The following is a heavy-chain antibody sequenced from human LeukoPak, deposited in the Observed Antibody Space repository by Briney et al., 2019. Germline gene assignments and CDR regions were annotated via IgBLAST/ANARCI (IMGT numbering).Heavy chain of an antibody. D-gene: IGHD6-13*01. V-gene: IGHV3-33*01. CDR1: GFTFRSYG. J-gene: IGHJ3*02. Sequence: GGSLRLSCAASGFTFRSYGMHWVRQAPGKGLEWVAVIWYDGSNKYYADSVKGRFTISRDNSKNTLYLQMNSLRAEDTAVYYCARDQGYSSSWGAFDIWGQGTMVTVSS. CDR2: IWYDGSNK. CDR3: ARDQGYSSSWGAFDI.